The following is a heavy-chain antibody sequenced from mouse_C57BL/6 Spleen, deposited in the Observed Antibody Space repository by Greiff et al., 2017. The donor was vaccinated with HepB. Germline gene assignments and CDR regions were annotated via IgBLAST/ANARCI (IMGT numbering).Heavy chain of an antibody. Sequence: QVQLQQPGAELVRPGSSVKLSCKASGYTFTSYWMHWVKQRPIQGLEWIGNIDPSDSETHYNQKFKDKATLTVDKSSSTAYMQLSSLTSEDSAVNYCARSYYGNLFAYWGQGTLVTVSA. CDR1: GYTFTSYW. V-gene: IGHV1-52*01. CDR3: ARSYYGNLFAY. CDR2: IDPSDSET. J-gene: IGHJ3*01. D-gene: IGHD2-10*01.